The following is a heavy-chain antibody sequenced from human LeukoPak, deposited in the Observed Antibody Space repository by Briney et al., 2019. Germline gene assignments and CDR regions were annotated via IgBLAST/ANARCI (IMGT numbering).Heavy chain of an antibody. D-gene: IGHD3-10*01. J-gene: IGHJ4*02. CDR2: ISTYSGNA. CDR1: GYSFTNYH. CDR3: ASGQDRGADY. Sequence: ASVKVSCKASGYSFTNYHITWVRQAPGQGLEWMGWISTYSGNANFAQKLQGRVTMSTDTSTSTAYMELRSLRSDDTAVYYCASGQDRGADYWGQGTLVTVSS. V-gene: IGHV1-18*01.